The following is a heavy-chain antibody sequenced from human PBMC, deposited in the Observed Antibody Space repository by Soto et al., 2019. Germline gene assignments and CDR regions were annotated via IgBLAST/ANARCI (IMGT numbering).Heavy chain of an antibody. V-gene: IGHV1-46*01. CDR2: INPSGGST. CDR1: GYTFTSYY. D-gene: IGHD3-3*01. CDR3: ARGGITIFGVVILDDAFDI. J-gene: IGHJ3*02. Sequence: QVQLVQSGAEVKKPGASVKVSCKASGYTFTSYYMHWVRQAPGQGLEWMGIINPSGGSTSYAQKFQGRVTMTRDTSKSTVYMELSSLRSEDTAVYYCARGGITIFGVVILDDAFDIWGQGTMVTVSS.